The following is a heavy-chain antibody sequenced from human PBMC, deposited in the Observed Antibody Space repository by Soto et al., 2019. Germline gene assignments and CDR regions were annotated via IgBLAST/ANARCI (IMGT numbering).Heavy chain of an antibody. CDR1: GYIFSNYG. V-gene: IGHV1-18*01. CDR3: ARASGGGVGTTSY. Sequence: QVQLVQSGAEAKKPGASAKVSCKASGYIFSNYGTSWMRQVPGQGLEWMGWISAYNGTTNYAQKFQGRVTLTTDTATNTAYMELRSLRFDDTAVYYCARASGGGVGTTSYWGQGTLVTVSS. J-gene: IGHJ4*02. D-gene: IGHD3-16*01. CDR2: ISAYNGTT.